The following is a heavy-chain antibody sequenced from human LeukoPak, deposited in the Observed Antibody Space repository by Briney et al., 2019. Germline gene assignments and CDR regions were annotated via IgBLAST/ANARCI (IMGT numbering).Heavy chain of an antibody. CDR2: ISSGGVST. J-gene: IGHJ4*02. D-gene: IGHD1-14*01. Sequence: GGSLRLSCAASGFTFSSYAMSWVRQAPGKGLVWVSPISSGGVSTNYAASVGGRFTISRDNSKNTLFLQMNNLRAEDTGVYFCAKRDGITLAGSDYWGQGTLVTVPS. CDR3: AKRDGITLAGSDY. V-gene: IGHV3-23*01. CDR1: GFTFSSYA.